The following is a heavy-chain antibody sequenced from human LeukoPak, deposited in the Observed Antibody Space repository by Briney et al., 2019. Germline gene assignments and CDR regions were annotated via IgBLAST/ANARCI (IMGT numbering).Heavy chain of an antibody. J-gene: IGHJ6*03. Sequence: PGGSLRLSCAASGFTFSSYGMHWVRQAPGKGLEWVAFIRYDGSNKYYADSVKGRFTISRDNSKNTLYLQMNSLRAEDTAVYYCAKANDFWSGRTTGYMDVWGKGTTVTVSS. V-gene: IGHV3-30*02. D-gene: IGHD3-3*01. CDR3: AKANDFWSGRTTGYMDV. CDR2: IRYDGSNK. CDR1: GFTFSSYG.